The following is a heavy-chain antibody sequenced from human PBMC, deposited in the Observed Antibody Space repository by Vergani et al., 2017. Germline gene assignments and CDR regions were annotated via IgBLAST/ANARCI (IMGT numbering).Heavy chain of an antibody. J-gene: IGHJ6*02. V-gene: IGHV4-59*01. Sequence: QVQLQQWGAGLLKPSETLSLTCAVYGGSISSYYWSWIRQPPGKGLEWIGYIYYSGSTNYNPSLKSRVTISVDTSKNQFSLKLSSVTAADTAVYYCASQDYGDYYGMDVWGQGTTVTVSS. D-gene: IGHD4-17*01. CDR2: IYYSGST. CDR3: ASQDYGDYYGMDV. CDR1: GGSISSYY.